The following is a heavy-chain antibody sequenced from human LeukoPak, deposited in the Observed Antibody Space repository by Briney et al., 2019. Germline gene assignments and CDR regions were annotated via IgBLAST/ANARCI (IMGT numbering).Heavy chain of an antibody. D-gene: IGHD2-2*01. V-gene: IGHV4-39*01. Sequence: PSETLSLTCTVSGGSLSSSHSYWGWIRQPPGKGLEWIGNIYYSGSSYYNASLKSRVTISVDTSKNQFSLKLTSVTATDTAVYYCARLACSSTSCLYPDAFDVWGQGTLVTVSS. J-gene: IGHJ3*01. CDR2: IYYSGSS. CDR1: GGSLSSSHSY. CDR3: ARLACSSTSCLYPDAFDV.